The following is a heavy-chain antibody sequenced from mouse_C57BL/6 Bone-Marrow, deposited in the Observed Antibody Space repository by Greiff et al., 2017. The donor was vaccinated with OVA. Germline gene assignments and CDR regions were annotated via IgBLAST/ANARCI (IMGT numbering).Heavy chain of an antibody. Sequence: QVQLQQSGAELARPGASVKLSCKASGYTFTSYGISWVKQRTGQGLEWIGEIYPRSGNTYYNEKFKGKATLTADKSSSTAYMELRSLTSEDSAVYFCARGGSNYVYWYFDVWGTGTTVTVSS. CDR2: IYPRSGNT. CDR1: GYTFTSYG. CDR3: ARGGSNYVYWYFDV. J-gene: IGHJ1*03. V-gene: IGHV1-81*01. D-gene: IGHD2-5*01.